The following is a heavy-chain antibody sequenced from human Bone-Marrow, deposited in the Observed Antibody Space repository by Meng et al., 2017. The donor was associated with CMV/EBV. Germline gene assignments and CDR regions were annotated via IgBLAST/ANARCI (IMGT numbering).Heavy chain of an antibody. J-gene: IGHJ5*02. CDR3: ARGPGFLESHSAFDP. CDR2: SKPSGGST. Sequence: SGYTFTSYYMHWVRQAPGQGLEWMGMSKPSGGSTSYAKKFQGRVTMTRDTSTSTVYMGLSSLCSEDTAVYYCARGPGFLESHSAFDPWGQGTLVTVSS. CDR1: GYTFTSYY. V-gene: IGHV1-46*01. D-gene: IGHD3-3*01.